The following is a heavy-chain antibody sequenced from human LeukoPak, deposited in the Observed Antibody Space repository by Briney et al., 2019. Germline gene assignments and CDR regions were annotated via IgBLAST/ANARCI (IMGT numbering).Heavy chain of an antibody. V-gene: IGHV3-48*01. J-gene: IGHJ4*02. Sequence: GGSLRLSCAASGFTFSTYSMNWVRQAPGKGLEWVSYISSSSSTIYYADSVKGRFTISRDNAKNSLYLQMNSLRAEDTAVYYCTREAGGYSGYVDFWGQGTLVTVSS. CDR2: ISSSSSTI. CDR3: TREAGGYSGYVDF. CDR1: GFTFSTYS. D-gene: IGHD5-12*01.